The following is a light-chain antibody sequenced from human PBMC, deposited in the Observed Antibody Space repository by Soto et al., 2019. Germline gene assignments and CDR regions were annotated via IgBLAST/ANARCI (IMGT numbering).Light chain of an antibody. CDR1: SSDVGGYNY. Sequence: QSVLNQPASVSGSPGQSITISCTGTSSDVGGYNYVSWYQQHPGKAPKLMIYDVSNRPSGVSNRFSGSKSGNTASLTISGLQAEDEADYYCSSYTSSSIYVFGTGTKVPVL. CDR2: DVS. CDR3: SSYTSSSIYV. V-gene: IGLV2-14*01. J-gene: IGLJ1*01.